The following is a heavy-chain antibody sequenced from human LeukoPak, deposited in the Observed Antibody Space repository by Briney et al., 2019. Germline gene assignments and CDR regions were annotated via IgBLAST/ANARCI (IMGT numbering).Heavy chain of an antibody. CDR1: GFSVNNNY. Sequence: GGSLRLSCAASGFSVNNNYIDWVRQAPGKGLEWVSAISGSGGSTYYADSVKGRFTISRDNSKNTLYLQMNSLRAEDTAVYYCAKVIAVAGPDYWGQGTLVTVSS. J-gene: IGHJ4*02. D-gene: IGHD6-19*01. CDR2: ISGSGGST. V-gene: IGHV3-23*01. CDR3: AKVIAVAGPDY.